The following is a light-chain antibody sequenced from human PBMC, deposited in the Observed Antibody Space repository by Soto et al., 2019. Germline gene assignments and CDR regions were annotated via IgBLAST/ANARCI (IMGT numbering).Light chain of an antibody. V-gene: IGLV3-21*04. J-gene: IGLJ3*02. Sequence: SYELTQPPSVSVAPGKTARITCGGNNIGSKSVHWYQQKPGQAPVLVIYYDSDRPSGIPERFSGSNSGNTATLTISRVEAGDEADYYCQVWDSSSDHWVLGGGTMLTVL. CDR1: NIGSKS. CDR3: QVWDSSSDHWV. CDR2: YDS.